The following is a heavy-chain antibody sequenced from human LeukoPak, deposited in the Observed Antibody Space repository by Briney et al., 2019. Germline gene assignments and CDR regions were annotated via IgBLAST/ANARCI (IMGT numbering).Heavy chain of an antibody. J-gene: IGHJ6*03. CDR2: MNPNSGNT. CDR3: ARGVRDYRTQSWEDFYYYHYMDV. CDR1: GYTFSSYD. V-gene: IGHV1-8*03. Sequence: ASVKVSCKASGYTFSSYDINWVRQATGQGLEWMGWMNPNSGNTGYAQKFQGRVTITRNTSISTAYMELSSLRSEDTAVYYCARGVRDYRTQSWEDFYYYHYMDVWGKGTTVTVSS. D-gene: IGHD4-11*01.